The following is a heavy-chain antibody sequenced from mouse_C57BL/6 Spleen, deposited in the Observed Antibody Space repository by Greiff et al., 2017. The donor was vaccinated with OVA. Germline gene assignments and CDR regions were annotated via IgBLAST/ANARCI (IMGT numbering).Heavy chain of an antibody. CDR3: ARWGDSNYAY. CDR2: IYPRSGNT. Sequence: VQLQESGAELARPGASVKLSCKASGYTFTSYGISWVKQRTGQGLEWIGEIYPRSGNTYYNEKFKGKATLTADKSSSTAYMELRSLTSEDSAVYFCARWGDSNYAYWGQGTLVTVSA. CDR1: GYTFTSYG. V-gene: IGHV1-81*01. D-gene: IGHD2-5*01. J-gene: IGHJ3*01.